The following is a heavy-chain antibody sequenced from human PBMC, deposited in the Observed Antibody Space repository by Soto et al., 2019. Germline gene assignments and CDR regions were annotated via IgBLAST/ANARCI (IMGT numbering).Heavy chain of an antibody. CDR2: INPKSGGT. V-gene: IGHV1-2*04. CDR1: GYSFTDYH. CDR3: ARGDSTDCSNGVCSFFYDHDMDV. D-gene: IGHD2-8*01. Sequence: GASVKVSCKASGYSFTDYHIHWVRQAPGQGLEWLGRINPKSGGTSTAQKFQGWVTMTTDTSISTASMELTRLTSDDTAIYYCARGDSTDCSNGVCSFFYDHDMDVWGQGTTVTVSS. J-gene: IGHJ6*02.